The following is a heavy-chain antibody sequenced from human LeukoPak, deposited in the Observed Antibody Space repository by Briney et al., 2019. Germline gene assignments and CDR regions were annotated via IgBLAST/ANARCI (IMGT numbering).Heavy chain of an antibody. J-gene: IGHJ4*02. D-gene: IGHD1-26*01. V-gene: IGHV4-39*01. Sequence: SETLSLTCTVSGGSISSSSYYWGWVRQPPGKGLECIGSIYYSGSTYYNPSLKSRVTISVDTSKDQFSLKLSSVTAADTAVYYCARRSTRFFDYWGQGTLVTVSS. CDR1: GGSISSSSYY. CDR2: IYYSGST. CDR3: ARRSTRFFDY.